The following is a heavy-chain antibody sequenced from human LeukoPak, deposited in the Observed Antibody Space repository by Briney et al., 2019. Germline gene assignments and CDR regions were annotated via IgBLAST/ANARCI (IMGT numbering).Heavy chain of an antibody. J-gene: IGHJ6*03. Sequence: GGSLRLSCAASGFTFSSYAMSWVRQAPGKGLEWVSSISSSSSYIYYTDSVKGRFTISRDNAKNSLYLQMNSLRAEDTAVYYCATTTGLAYYYMDVWGKGTTVTVSS. CDR3: ATTTGLAYYYMDV. D-gene: IGHD5-12*01. CDR1: GFTFSSYA. CDR2: ISSSSSYI. V-gene: IGHV3-21*06.